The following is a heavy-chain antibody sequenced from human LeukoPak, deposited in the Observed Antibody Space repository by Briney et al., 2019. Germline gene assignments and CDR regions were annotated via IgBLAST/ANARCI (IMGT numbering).Heavy chain of an antibody. J-gene: IGHJ4*02. CDR3: AKEIRPNDH. V-gene: IGHV3-23*01. D-gene: IGHD3-16*01. CDR1: GFTFSSHA. CDR2: ISINADDT. Sequence: PGGSLRLSCAASGFTFSSHAMTWVRQAPGKGLQWVSSISINADDTHYADSVKGRFTISRGNSKKTPFLQMNSLRVDDTAIYYCAKEIRPNDHWGQGTLVIVSS.